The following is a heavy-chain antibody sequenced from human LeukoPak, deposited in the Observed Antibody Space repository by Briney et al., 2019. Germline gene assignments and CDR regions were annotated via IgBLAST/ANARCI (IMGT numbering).Heavy chain of an antibody. V-gene: IGHV4-31*03. CDR2: IYFSGST. J-gene: IGHJ4*02. Sequence: SETLSLTCTVSGGSISSGDYWWSWIRQHPGKGLEWIGYIYFSGSTYYNPSLKSRVTISLDTSKNQFSLNLSSVTAADTAVYYCATSDGYCTSTTCYNPFDSWGQGTLVTVSS. CDR3: ATSDGYCTSTTCYNPFDS. D-gene: IGHD2-2*02. CDR1: GGSISSGDYW.